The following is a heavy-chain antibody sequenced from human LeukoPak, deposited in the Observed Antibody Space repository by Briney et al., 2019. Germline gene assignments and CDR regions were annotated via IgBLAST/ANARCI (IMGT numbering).Heavy chain of an antibody. CDR1: GFTFSDYY. Sequence: PGGSLRLSCAASGFTFSDYYMSWVRQAPGKGLEWVSYISGVGTTRYYADSVRGRFTVSRDNTKNSLFLQMNSLRAEDTAIYYCTREDYYYAAGYWGQGTLVTVSS. CDR3: TREDYYYAAGY. V-gene: IGHV3-11*04. CDR2: ISGVGTTR. D-gene: IGHD3-10*01. J-gene: IGHJ4*02.